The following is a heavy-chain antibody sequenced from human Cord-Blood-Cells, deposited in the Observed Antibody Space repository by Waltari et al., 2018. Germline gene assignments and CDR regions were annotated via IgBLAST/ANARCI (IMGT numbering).Heavy chain of an antibody. CDR3: ARVATAMVSHPVKFDP. J-gene: IGHJ5*02. Sequence: QVQLVQSGAEVKKPGSSVKVSCKASGGTFSSYAIRWVRPAPGQGLEWMGGIIPIFGTANYAQKFQGRVTITADESTSTAYMELSSLRSEDTAVYYCARVATAMVSHPVKFDPWGQGTLVTVSS. CDR1: GGTFSSYA. V-gene: IGHV1-69*01. CDR2: IIPIFGTA. D-gene: IGHD5-18*01.